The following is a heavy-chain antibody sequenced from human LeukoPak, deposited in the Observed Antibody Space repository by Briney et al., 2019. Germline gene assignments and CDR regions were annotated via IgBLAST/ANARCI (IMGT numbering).Heavy chain of an antibody. CDR1: GFTFSAYW. D-gene: IGHD1-26*01. Sequence: GGSLRLSCAASGFTFSAYWMHWVSQAPGKGLVWVSRIKTDGSRTMYADFLQGRFTISRDTAKNTLFLQMNSLRAEDTAVYYCAREAQVGGALQSWGQGTLVTVSS. V-gene: IGHV3-74*03. J-gene: IGHJ5*02. CDR2: IKTDGSRT. CDR3: AREAQVGGALQS.